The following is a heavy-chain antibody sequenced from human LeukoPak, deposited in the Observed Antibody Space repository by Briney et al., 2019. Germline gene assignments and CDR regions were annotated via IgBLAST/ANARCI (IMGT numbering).Heavy chain of an antibody. Sequence: PSETLSLTCAVYGGSFSGYYWSWIRQPPGKGLEWIGEINHSGSTNYNPSLKSRVTISVDTSKNQFSLKLSSMTAADTAVYYCASGHFGVVRAFDYWGQGTLVTVSS. V-gene: IGHV4-34*01. CDR1: GGSFSGYY. CDR2: INHSGST. J-gene: IGHJ4*02. D-gene: IGHD3-3*01. CDR3: ASGHFGVVRAFDY.